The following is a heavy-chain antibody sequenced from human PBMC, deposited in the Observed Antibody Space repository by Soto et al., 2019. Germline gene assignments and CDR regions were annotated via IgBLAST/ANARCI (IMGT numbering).Heavy chain of an antibody. CDR3: TRGQEVWWNAGPLGLHGLDV. D-gene: IGHD3-16*01. J-gene: IGHJ6*02. Sequence: ASVKVSCKASRYTFISYDINWVRQAPGQGLEWMGWMNPSSANTGYAQKFQGRISMTRDTSMNTAYMELNSLTSEDTAVYYCTRGQEVWWNAGPLGLHGLDVWGQGTTVTAP. V-gene: IGHV1-8*01. CDR2: MNPSSANT. CDR1: RYTFISYD.